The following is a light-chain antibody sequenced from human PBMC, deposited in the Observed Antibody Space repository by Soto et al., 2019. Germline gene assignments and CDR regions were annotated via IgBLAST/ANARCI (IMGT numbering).Light chain of an antibody. CDR2: EAS. V-gene: IGKV3-11*01. CDR1: ESVSTF. J-gene: IGKJ1*01. Sequence: EIVLTQSPATLSLSPGERATLSCRASESVSTFLAWYQQKPGQAPRLLIYEASSRATGIPARFSGGGSGTVFTLTISRLEPEDFAVYYCQQRSNWPWTCGQGTKV. CDR3: QQRSNWPWT.